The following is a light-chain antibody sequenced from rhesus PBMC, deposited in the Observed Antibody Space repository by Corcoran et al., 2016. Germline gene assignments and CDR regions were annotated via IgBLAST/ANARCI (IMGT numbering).Light chain of an antibody. Sequence: DIVLTQSPASLAVSPGQRATITCRASESVSFFGINLIHWYQQKPGQPHKLLIYQASHKDTGGPARFSGRGSGTDFTRTINPVEADDAADYYCLQSKNSPYSFGQGTKVEIK. J-gene: IGKJ2*01. V-gene: IGKV7-13*01. CDR1: ESVSFFGINL. CDR3: LQSKNSPYS. CDR2: QAS.